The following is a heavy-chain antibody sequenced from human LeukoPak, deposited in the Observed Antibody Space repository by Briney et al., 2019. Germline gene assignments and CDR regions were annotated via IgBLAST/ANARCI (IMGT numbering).Heavy chain of an antibody. CDR1: GGSIRSSYYY. D-gene: IGHD6-19*01. CDR2: INHSGST. CDR3: ARAPPGIAVADY. V-gene: IGHV4-39*07. Sequence: PSETLSLTCTVSGGSIRSSYYYWGWIRQPPGKGLEWIGEINHSGSTNYNPSLKSRVTISVDTSKNQFSLKLSSVTAADTAVYYCARAPPGIAVADYWGQGTLVTVSS. J-gene: IGHJ4*02.